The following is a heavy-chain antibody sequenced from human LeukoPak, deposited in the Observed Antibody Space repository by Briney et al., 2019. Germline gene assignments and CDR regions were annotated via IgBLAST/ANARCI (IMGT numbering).Heavy chain of an antibody. Sequence: SETLSLTCTVSGGSISSHYWSWIRQPPGKGLEWIGYIYYSGSTNYNPSLKSRVTISVDTSKNQFSLKLSSVTAADTAVYYCARGVGYCSSTSCYTPYYYYMDVWGKGTTVTVSS. CDR1: GGSISSHY. J-gene: IGHJ6*03. CDR2: IYYSGST. CDR3: ARGVGYCSSTSCYTPYYYYMDV. V-gene: IGHV4-59*11. D-gene: IGHD2-2*02.